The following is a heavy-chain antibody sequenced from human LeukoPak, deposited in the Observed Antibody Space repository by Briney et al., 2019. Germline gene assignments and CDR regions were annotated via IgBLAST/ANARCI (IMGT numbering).Heavy chain of an antibody. D-gene: IGHD3-10*02. V-gene: IGHV1-46*01. CDR3: ARGVFGELEKLMFQH. CDR1: GFPLTAYY. J-gene: IGHJ1*01. Sequence: ASVKVSCKASGFPLTAYYIHWVRQAPGQGLEWMGIINPSGGSTRYPQKFQDRVTMTRDTSTSTVYMELSSLKSDDTAIYYCARGVFGELEKLMFQHWGQGTLVTVSS. CDR2: INPSGGST.